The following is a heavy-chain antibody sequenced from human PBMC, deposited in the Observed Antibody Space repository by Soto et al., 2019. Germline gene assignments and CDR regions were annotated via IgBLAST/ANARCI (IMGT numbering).Heavy chain of an antibody. V-gene: IGHV1-69*08. CDR2: IIPILGIA. J-gene: IGHJ4*02. Sequence: QVQLVQSGAEVKKPGSSVKVSCKASGGTFSSYTISWVRQAPGQGLEWMGRIIPILGIANYAQKFQGRVTITADKSTSTADMALSSLRSEDTAVYYCAREVSSRSRFDYWGQGTLVTVSS. CDR3: AREVSSRSRFDY. CDR1: GGTFSSYT. D-gene: IGHD6-13*01.